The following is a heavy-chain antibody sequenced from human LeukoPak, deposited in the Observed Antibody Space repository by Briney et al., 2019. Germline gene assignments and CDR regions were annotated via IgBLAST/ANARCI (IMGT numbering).Heavy chain of an antibody. CDR3: ARVGGLFYYDSSGYQSG. CDR2: ISSSGSTI. CDR1: GFTFSSYE. V-gene: IGHV3-48*03. D-gene: IGHD3-22*01. J-gene: IGHJ4*02. Sequence: GGSLRLSCAASGFTFSSYEMNWVRQAPGKGLEWVSYISSSGSTIYYADSVKGRFTISRDNAKNSLYLQMNSLRAEDTAVHYCARVGGLFYYDSSGYQSGWGQGTLVTVSS.